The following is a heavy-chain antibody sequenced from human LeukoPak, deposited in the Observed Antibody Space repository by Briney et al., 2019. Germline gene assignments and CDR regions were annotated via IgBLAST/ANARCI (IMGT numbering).Heavy chain of an antibody. Sequence: GGSLRLSCAASGFTVSSNYMSWVRQAPGKGLEWVSVIYSGGSTYYADSVKGRFTISRDNSKNTLYLQMNSLRAEDTAVYYCARDTVNGLGYYYYYGMDVWGQGTTVTVSS. CDR1: GFTVSSNY. V-gene: IGHV3-66*01. D-gene: IGHD2-8*01. CDR3: ARDTVNGLGYYYYYGMDV. J-gene: IGHJ6*02. CDR2: IYSGGST.